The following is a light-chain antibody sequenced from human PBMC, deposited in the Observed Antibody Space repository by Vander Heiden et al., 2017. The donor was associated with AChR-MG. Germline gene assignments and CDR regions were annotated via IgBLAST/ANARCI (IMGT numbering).Light chain of an antibody. J-gene: IGKJ5*01. CDR3: QQRSNWRIT. Sequence: IVLTKSPATPSLSPGERATLSRRASQSVSSYLAWYQQKPGQAPRLLIYDASNRATGVPARFSGSGSGTDFTLTISSLEPEDFAVYYCQQRSNWRITFGQGTRLEIK. V-gene: IGKV3-11*01. CDR1: QSVSSY. CDR2: DAS.